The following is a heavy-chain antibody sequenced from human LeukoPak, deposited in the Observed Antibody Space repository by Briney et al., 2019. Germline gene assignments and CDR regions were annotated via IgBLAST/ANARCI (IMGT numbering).Heavy chain of an antibody. Sequence: GGSLRLSCAASGFTFSSYGMHWVRQAPGKGLEWVAFIRYDGSSNYYADSVKGRSTISRDNSKNTLYLQMNSLRPEDTAVYYCASERDYGDSNAFDMWGQGTMVTVSS. CDR2: IRYDGSSN. CDR3: ASERDYGDSNAFDM. J-gene: IGHJ3*02. CDR1: GFTFSSYG. V-gene: IGHV3-30*02. D-gene: IGHD4-17*01.